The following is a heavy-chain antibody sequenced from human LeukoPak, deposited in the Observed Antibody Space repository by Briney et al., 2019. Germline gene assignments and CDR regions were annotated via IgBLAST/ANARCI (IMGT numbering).Heavy chain of an antibody. Sequence: GGSLRLSCAASGFTFSIYTMNWVRQAPGKGLEWVSSISTSSSYIYYADSVKGRFTISRDNSKNTLYLQMNSLRAEDTAVYYCAKEAREVLLWFGELPSWGQGTLVTVSS. CDR2: ISTSSSYI. V-gene: IGHV3-21*01. CDR3: AKEAREVLLWFGELPS. CDR1: GFTFSIYT. D-gene: IGHD3-10*01. J-gene: IGHJ5*02.